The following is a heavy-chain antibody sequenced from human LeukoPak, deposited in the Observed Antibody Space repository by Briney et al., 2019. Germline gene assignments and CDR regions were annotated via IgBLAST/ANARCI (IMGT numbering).Heavy chain of an antibody. CDR2: IIPILGIA. Sequence: SVKVSCKASGGTFSSYAISWVRQAPGQGPEWMGRIIPILGIANYAQKFQGRVTITADKSTSTAYMELSSLRSEDTAVYYCAREQVAGTFDYWGQGTLVTVSS. CDR1: GGTFSSYA. J-gene: IGHJ4*02. V-gene: IGHV1-69*04. CDR3: AREQVAGTFDY. D-gene: IGHD6-19*01.